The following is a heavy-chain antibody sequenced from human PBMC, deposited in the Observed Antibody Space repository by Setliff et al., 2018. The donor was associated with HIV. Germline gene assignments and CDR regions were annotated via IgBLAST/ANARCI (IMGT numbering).Heavy chain of an antibody. CDR1: GFTFSSYS. CDR2: ISSSSSYT. Sequence: GGSLRLSCAASGFTFSSYSMNWVRQAPGKGLEWVSYISSSSSYTHYADSVKGRFTISRDNSKNMLYLQMNSLRAEDTAVYYCAKWFGEFFSAFDRWGQGTMVTVSS. V-gene: IGHV3-21*04. J-gene: IGHJ3*01. D-gene: IGHD3-10*01. CDR3: AKWFGEFFSAFDR.